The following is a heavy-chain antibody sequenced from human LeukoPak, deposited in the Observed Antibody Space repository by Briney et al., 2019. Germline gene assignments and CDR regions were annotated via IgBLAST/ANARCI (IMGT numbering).Heavy chain of an antibody. J-gene: IGHJ4*02. Sequence: GGSLRLSCAASGFTFSSYAMSWVRQAPGKGLEWVSAISGSGGSTYYADSVKGRFTISRDNSKNTLYLQMNGLRAEDTAVYYCAKDPTWYYYDSSGIDYWGQGTLVTVSS. CDR3: AKDPTWYYYDSSGIDY. CDR1: GFTFSSYA. V-gene: IGHV3-23*01. CDR2: ISGSGGST. D-gene: IGHD3-22*01.